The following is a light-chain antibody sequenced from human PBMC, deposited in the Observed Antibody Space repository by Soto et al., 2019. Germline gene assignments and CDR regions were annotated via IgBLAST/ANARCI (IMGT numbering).Light chain of an antibody. CDR1: SSDIGGYNL. J-gene: IGLJ1*01. CDR2: QVT. V-gene: IGLV2-14*01. Sequence: QSALTQPASVSGSPGQSITISCTGTSSDIGGYNLVSWYQQHPGEAPKLIIYQVTNRPSGVSNRFSGSKSGNTASLTVSGLQTEDEADYYCAAWDDSLNGHVFGSGTKVTVL. CDR3: AAWDDSLNGHV.